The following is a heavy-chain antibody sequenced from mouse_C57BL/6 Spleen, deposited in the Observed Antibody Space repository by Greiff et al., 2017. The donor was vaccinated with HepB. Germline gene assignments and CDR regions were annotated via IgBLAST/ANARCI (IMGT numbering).Heavy chain of an antibody. CDR1: GYTFTDYY. CDR3: ARGKGNSFDY. J-gene: IGHJ2*01. Sequence: VQLQQSGPVLVKPGASVKMSCKASGYTFTDYYMNWVKQSHGKSLEWIGVINPYNGGTSYNQKFKGKAPLTVDKSSSTAYMELNSLTSEDSAVYYCARGKGNSFDYWGQGTTLTVSS. V-gene: IGHV1-19*01. CDR2: INPYNGGT.